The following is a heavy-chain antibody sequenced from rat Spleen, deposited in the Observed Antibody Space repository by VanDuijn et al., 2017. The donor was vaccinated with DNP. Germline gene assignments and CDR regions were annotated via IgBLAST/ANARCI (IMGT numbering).Heavy chain of an antibody. Sequence: EVQVVESGGGLVQPKGSLKLSCVASGFTFSSYWMYWIRQAPGKGLEWVASINTDGGSTYSPDSVKGRLTISRDNAENTVYLQMISLRSEDTATYYCAKGVIRGDYAMDAWGQGTSVTVSS. J-gene: IGHJ4*01. D-gene: IGHD4-4*01. CDR1: GFTFSSYW. CDR3: AKGVIRGDYAMDA. CDR2: INTDGGST. V-gene: IGHV5-58*01.